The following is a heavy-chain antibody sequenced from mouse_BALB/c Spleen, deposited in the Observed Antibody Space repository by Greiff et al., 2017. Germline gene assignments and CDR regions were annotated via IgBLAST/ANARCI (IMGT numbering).Heavy chain of an antibody. D-gene: IGHD2-1*01. CDR3: ARYEDGNYKGFAY. CDR1: GYTFTDYA. CDR2: ISTYYGDA. V-gene: IGHV1S137*01. J-gene: IGHJ3*01. Sequence: QVQLKESGAELVRPGVSVKISCKGSGYTFTDYAMHWVKQSHAKSLEWIGVISTYYGDASYNQKFKGKATMTVDKSSSTAYMELARLTSEDSAIYYCARYEDGNYKGFAYWGQGTLVTVSA.